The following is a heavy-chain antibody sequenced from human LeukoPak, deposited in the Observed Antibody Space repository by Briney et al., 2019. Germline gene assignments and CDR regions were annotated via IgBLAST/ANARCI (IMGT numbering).Heavy chain of an antibody. Sequence: GGSLRLSCAASGFTVSSNYMSWVRQAPGKGLEWVSVISGSGGSTYYADSVKGRFTISRDNSKNTLYLQMNSLRAEDTAVYYCAKDKSGRITGTPRYYFDYWGQGTLVTVSS. D-gene: IGHD1-20*01. CDR1: GFTVSSNY. V-gene: IGHV3-23*01. J-gene: IGHJ4*02. CDR2: ISGSGGST. CDR3: AKDKSGRITGTPRYYFDY.